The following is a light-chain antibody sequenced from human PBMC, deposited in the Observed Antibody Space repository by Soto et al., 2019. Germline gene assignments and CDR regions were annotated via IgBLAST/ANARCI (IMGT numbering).Light chain of an antibody. CDR1: SGHSSYI. Sequence: QSVLTQSSSASASLGSSVKLTCTLSSGHSSYIIAWHQQQPGKAPRYLMKLEGSGSYNKGSGVPDRFSGSSSAADRYLTISNLQFEGEADYYCETWDSNTHTVFGGGTKLTVL. CDR2: LEGSGSY. J-gene: IGLJ3*02. CDR3: ETWDSNTHTV. V-gene: IGLV4-60*02.